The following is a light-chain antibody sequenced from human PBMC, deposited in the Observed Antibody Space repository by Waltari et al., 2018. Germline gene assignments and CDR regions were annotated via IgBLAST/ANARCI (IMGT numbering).Light chain of an antibody. Sequence: WYQQKPGQSPLLFIYQDTKRPSGIPERFSGSKSGNAATLTISGTQAMDEADYYCQALGTGAWVFGGGTKLTVL. CDR2: QDT. V-gene: IGLV3-1*01. CDR3: QALGTGAWV. J-gene: IGLJ3*02.